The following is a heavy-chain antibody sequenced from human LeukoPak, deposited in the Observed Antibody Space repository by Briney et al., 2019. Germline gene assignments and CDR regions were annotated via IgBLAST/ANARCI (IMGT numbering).Heavy chain of an antibody. D-gene: IGHD3/OR15-3a*01. CDR2: ITGSLNSI. CDR1: GFTFSSYS. J-gene: IGHJ4*02. CDR3: ARTGLGLYSFDY. Sequence: GGSLRLSCAASGFTFSSYSMNWVRQAPGKGLEWISYITGSLNSIHYTDSVKGRFTISRDNAKNSVYLQMNGLRLEDTAVYYCARTGLGLYSFDYWGQGIQVTISS. V-gene: IGHV3-48*01.